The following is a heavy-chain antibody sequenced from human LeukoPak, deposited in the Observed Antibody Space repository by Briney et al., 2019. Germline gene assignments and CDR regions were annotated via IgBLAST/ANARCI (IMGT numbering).Heavy chain of an antibody. V-gene: IGHV3-23*01. Sequence: PGGSLRLSCAASGFTFSSYDMSWVRQAPGKGVEWVSAISGSGGSTYYADSVKGRFTISRDNSKNTLYLQMNSLRAEDTAVYYCAKDSRSSYDYWGQGTLVTVSS. J-gene: IGHJ4*02. CDR1: GFTFSSYD. D-gene: IGHD6-6*01. CDR2: ISGSGGST. CDR3: AKDSRSSYDY.